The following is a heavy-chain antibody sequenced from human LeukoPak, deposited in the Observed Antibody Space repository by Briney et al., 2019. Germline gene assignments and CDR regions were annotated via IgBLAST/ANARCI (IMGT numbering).Heavy chain of an antibody. D-gene: IGHD6-13*01. CDR1: GFTFSSYS. J-gene: IGHJ6*03. V-gene: IGHV3-21*01. Sequence: GGSLRLXCAAPGFTFSSYSMNWVRQAPGRGLEWVSSISSSSSYIYYADSVKGRFTISRDNAKNSLYLQMNSLRAEDTAVYYCAREPHSSSPDYMDVWGKGTTVTVS. CDR2: ISSSSSYI. CDR3: AREPHSSSPDYMDV.